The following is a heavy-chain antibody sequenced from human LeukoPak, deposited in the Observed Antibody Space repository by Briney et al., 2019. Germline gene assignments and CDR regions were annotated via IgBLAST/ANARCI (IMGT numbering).Heavy chain of an antibody. Sequence: GGSLRLSCAASGFTFSSYWMSWVRQAPGKGLEWVAVISYDGSNKYYAYSVKGRFTISRDNSKNTLYLQMSSLRAEDTAVYYCAREGTSCSSTSCYNDYWGQGTLVTVSS. CDR1: GFTFSSYW. CDR2: ISYDGSNK. CDR3: AREGTSCSSTSCYNDY. J-gene: IGHJ4*02. D-gene: IGHD2-2*01. V-gene: IGHV3-30-3*01.